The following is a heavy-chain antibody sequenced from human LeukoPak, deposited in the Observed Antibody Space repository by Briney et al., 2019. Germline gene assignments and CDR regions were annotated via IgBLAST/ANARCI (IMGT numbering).Heavy chain of an antibody. V-gene: IGHV1-18*01. D-gene: IGHD4-23*01. CDR1: GYAFNDFG. J-gene: IGHJ4*01. CDR2: ISTYT. Sequence: ASVKVSCKASGYAFNDFGITWVRQAPGQGLEWMGWISTYTNYAQNLQGRVTMTTDTSTSTAYMELRSLRSDDTAIYYCARNGTGYDGGWPDYWGQGTLVTVSS. CDR3: ARNGTGYDGGWPDY.